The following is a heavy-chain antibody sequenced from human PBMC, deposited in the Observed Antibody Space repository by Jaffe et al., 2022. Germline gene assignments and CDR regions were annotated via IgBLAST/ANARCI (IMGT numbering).Heavy chain of an antibody. J-gene: IGHJ3*02. CDR3: ATPGPNLGELSFFPVLFDI. Sequence: EVQLVQSGAEVKKPGESLKISCKGSGYSFTSYWIGWVRQMPGKGLEWMGIIYPGDSDTRYSPSFQGQVTISADKSISTAYLQWSSLKASDTAMYYCATPGPNLGELSFFPVLFDIWGQGTMVTVSS. CDR2: IYPGDSDT. D-gene: IGHD3-16*02. V-gene: IGHV5-51*03. CDR1: GYSFTSYW.